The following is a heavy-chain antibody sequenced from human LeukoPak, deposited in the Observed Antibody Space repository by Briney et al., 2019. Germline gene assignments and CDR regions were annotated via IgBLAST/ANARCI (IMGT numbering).Heavy chain of an antibody. CDR1: GYTFKSYG. CDR3: ARYSKGYFDY. Sequence: ASVKVSCKASGYTFKSYGISWVRQAPGQGLEWMGWINTYNGNTNYAQKFQGRVTMTRDTSISTAYMELSRLRSDDTAVYYCARYSKGYFDYWGQGTLVTVSS. V-gene: IGHV1-18*01. J-gene: IGHJ4*02. CDR2: INTYNGNT. D-gene: IGHD5-18*01.